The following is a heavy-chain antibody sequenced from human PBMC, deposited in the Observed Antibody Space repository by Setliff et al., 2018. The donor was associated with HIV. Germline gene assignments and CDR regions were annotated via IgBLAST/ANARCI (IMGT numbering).Heavy chain of an antibody. J-gene: IGHJ3*02. D-gene: IGHD2-8*01. V-gene: IGHV4-39*01. Sequence: KPSETLSLTCTVSGDSFSGTSYYWGWIRQPPGKGLEWIGSIHFSGTTYYNPSLKSRVTISVDTSKSQFSLKLNSVTAADTAVYFCARPTTGVGGGAAFDIWGQGTMVTVSS. CDR1: GDSFSGTSYY. CDR2: IHFSGTT. CDR3: ARPTTGVGGGAAFDI.